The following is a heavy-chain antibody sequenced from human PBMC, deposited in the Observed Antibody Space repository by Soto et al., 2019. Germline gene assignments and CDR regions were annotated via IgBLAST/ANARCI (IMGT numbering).Heavy chain of an antibody. CDR3: ARDLMVRGGIYCYYGMDV. CDR1: GYTFTSYG. V-gene: IGHV1-18*01. J-gene: IGHJ6*02. Sequence: GASVKVSCKASGYTFTSYGISWVRQAPGQGLEWMGWISAYNGNTNYAQKLQGRVTMTTDTSTSTAYMELRSLRSDDTAVYYCARDLMVRGGIYCYYGMDVWGQGTTVTVSS. D-gene: IGHD3-10*01. CDR2: ISAYNGNT.